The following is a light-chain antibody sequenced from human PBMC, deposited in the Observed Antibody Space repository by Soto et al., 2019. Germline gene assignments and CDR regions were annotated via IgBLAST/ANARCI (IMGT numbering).Light chain of an antibody. CDR1: QSVSSN. J-gene: IGKJ1*01. CDR2: GAS. V-gene: IGKV3-15*01. Sequence: EILMTQSPATLSVSPGERATLSCGASQSVSSNLAWYQQKPGQAPRLLRYGASTRATGIPDRFSGSGSGTEFTLTIRSLKYEDFAVYYCQQYNNWTRTFGQGTKVDIK. CDR3: QQYNNWTRT.